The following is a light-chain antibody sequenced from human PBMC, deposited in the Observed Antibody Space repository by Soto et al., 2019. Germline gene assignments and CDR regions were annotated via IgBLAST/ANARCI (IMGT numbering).Light chain of an antibody. CDR3: SSYTSSSTPVV. CDR1: SSDVGGYNY. J-gene: IGLJ2*01. CDR2: DVS. Sequence: QSALTQPASVSGSPGQSITISCTGTSSDVGGYNYVSWYQQHPGKASKLMIYDVSNRPSGVSNRFSGSKSGNTASLTISGLQAEDEADYYCSSYTSSSTPVVFGGGTKVTVL. V-gene: IGLV2-14*01.